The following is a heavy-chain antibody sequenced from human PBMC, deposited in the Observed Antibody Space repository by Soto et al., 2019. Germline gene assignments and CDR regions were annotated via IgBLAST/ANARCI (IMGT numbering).Heavy chain of an antibody. V-gene: IGHV4-59*01. Sequence: QVQLQESGPGLVKPTETLSLTCTVSGGSISSYYLSWFRQPPGKGLEWIGYIYYTGSTNYNPSLTSRVTISVDTFKSQFSLKLSSVTAADTAVYYCARNADYSMYYFDLWGQGTLVTVSS. CDR1: GGSISSYY. D-gene: IGHD2-21*01. CDR2: IYYTGST. CDR3: ARNADYSMYYFDL. J-gene: IGHJ4*02.